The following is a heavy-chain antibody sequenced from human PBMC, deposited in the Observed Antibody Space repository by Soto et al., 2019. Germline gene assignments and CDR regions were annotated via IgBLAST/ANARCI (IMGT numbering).Heavy chain of an antibody. CDR1: GFSFGSYS. CDR3: ARDIGYYYDKFDY. J-gene: IGHJ4*02. Sequence: GGALRLSCAASGFSFGSYSMKWGRQAPGKGLEWVSYISTSGTTTKYADSVKGRFTISRDNAKNSLYLQMNSPRAEDTAVYYCARDIGYYYDKFDYWGQGTLVTVSS. V-gene: IGHV3-48*04. CDR2: ISTSGTTT. D-gene: IGHD3-22*01.